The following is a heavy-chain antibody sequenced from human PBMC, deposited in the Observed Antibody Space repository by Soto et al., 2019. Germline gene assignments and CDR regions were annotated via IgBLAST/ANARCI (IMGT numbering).Heavy chain of an antibody. CDR1: GGTFSSYA. Sequence: QVQLVQSGAEVKKSGSSVKVSCKASGGTFSSYAISWVRQAPGQGLEWMGGIIPIFGTANYAQKFQGRVTITADKSTSTAYMELSSLRSEDTAVYYCARARPSATEYYDSSNYYFDYWGQGTLVTVSS. CDR3: ARARPSATEYYDSSNYYFDY. V-gene: IGHV1-69*06. CDR2: IIPIFGTA. J-gene: IGHJ4*02. D-gene: IGHD3-22*01.